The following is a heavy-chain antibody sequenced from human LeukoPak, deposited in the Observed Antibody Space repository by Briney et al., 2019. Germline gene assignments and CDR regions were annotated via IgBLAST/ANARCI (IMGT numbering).Heavy chain of an antibody. D-gene: IGHD3-22*01. J-gene: IGHJ4*02. V-gene: IGHV4-39*07. CDR1: GASISSTSYY. CDR2: TYYRGTT. Sequence: SETLSLTCTVSGASISSTSYYWGWIRQPPGKGLEWIGSTYYRGTTYYNPSLKSRVTISVDTSKNQFSLKLSSVTAADTAVYYCARGDSTDYYDSSGFDYWGQGTLVTVSS. CDR3: ARGDSTDYYDSSGFDY.